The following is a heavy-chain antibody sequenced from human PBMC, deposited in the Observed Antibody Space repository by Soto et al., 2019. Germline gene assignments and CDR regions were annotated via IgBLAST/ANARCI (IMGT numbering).Heavy chain of an antibody. Sequence: QVQLQQWGAGLLKPSETLSLNCAVTGGSLSGYYWSWIRQPPGKGLEWIGEVKDGGHTNYSPSLRGRFTTSSDTSTNQFSLRLTSVTAADTGVYYCARGQEGVVATHWDQGSLVTVSS. CDR1: GGSLSGYY. D-gene: IGHD5-12*01. CDR2: VKDGGHT. V-gene: IGHV4-34*01. J-gene: IGHJ4*02. CDR3: ARGQEGVVATH.